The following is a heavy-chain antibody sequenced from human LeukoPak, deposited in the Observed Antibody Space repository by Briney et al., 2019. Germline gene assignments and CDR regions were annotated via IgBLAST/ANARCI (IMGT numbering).Heavy chain of an antibody. CDR3: ARDQPKSGWYYYYYGMDV. J-gene: IGHJ6*02. V-gene: IGHV4-31*03. CDR1: GGSISSGGYY. D-gene: IGHD6-19*01. Sequence: PPETLSLTCTVSGGSISSGGYYWSWIRQHPGKGLEWIGYIYYSGSTYYNPSLKSRVTISVDTSKNQFSLKLSSVTAADTAVYYCARDQPKSGWYYYYYGMDVWGQGTTVTVSS. CDR2: IYYSGST.